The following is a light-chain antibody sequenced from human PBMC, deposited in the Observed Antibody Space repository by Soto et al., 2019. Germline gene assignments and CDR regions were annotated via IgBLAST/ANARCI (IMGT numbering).Light chain of an antibody. V-gene: IGKV3-15*01. J-gene: IGKJ4*01. CDR3: QQYNKFPSLT. Sequence: EIVMTQSPATLSVSPGERDTLSCRASQSVSINLAWYQQKPGQAPRLLIYGASTRATGIPARFSGSGSGTEFTLTIGSLQSEDFAVYYCQQYNKFPSLTFGGGTKVEIK. CDR1: QSVSIN. CDR2: GAS.